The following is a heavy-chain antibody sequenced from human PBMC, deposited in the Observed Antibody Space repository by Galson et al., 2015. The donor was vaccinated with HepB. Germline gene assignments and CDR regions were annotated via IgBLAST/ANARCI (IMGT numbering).Heavy chain of an antibody. Sequence: SLRLSCAASGFTFSSYAMSWVRQAPGKGLEWVSGITSSGGNPYYADSVQGRFTISRDNSKNTLFLQMIGLRADDTAIYYCARGRGGGYRLDYFYGMDVWGQGTTVTVSS. D-gene: IGHD6-25*01. J-gene: IGHJ6*02. CDR2: ITSSGGNP. CDR1: GFTFSSYA. V-gene: IGHV3-23*01. CDR3: ARGRGGGYRLDYFYGMDV.